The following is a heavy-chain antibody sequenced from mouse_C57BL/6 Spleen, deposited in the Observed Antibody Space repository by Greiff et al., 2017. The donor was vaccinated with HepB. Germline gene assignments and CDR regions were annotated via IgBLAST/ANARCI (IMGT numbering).Heavy chain of an antibody. CDR1: GYTFTDYN. Sequence: EVQLQQSGPELVKPGASVKMSCKASGYTFTDYNMHWVKQSHGKSLEWIGYINPNNGGTSYNQKFKGKATLTVNKSSSTAYMELRSLTSEDSAVYYCARRANWDGYAMDYWGQGTSVTVSS. CDR3: ARRANWDGYAMDY. D-gene: IGHD4-1*01. CDR2: INPNNGGT. V-gene: IGHV1-22*01. J-gene: IGHJ4*01.